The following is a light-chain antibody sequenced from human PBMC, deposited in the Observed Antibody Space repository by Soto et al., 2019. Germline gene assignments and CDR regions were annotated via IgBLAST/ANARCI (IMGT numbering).Light chain of an antibody. V-gene: IGLV2-14*01. Sequence: QSVLTQPASVSGSPGQSITISCTGTNSDVGGFNYVSWYQQHPGKAPKLIIYQVSSRPSGVSDRFSGSKSANTASLTISGLQAEDEADYYCSSYRSSLVVFGGGTKVTVL. J-gene: IGLJ2*01. CDR1: NSDVGGFNY. CDR2: QVS. CDR3: SSYRSSLVV.